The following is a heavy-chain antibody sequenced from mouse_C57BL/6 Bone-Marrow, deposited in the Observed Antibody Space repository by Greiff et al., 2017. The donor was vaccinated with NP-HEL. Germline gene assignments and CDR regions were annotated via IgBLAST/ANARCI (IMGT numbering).Heavy chain of an antibody. V-gene: IGHV1-42*01. D-gene: IGHD2-3*01. CDR3: ASDGYSWYFDV. CDR1: GYSFTGYY. CDR2: INPSTGGT. J-gene: IGHJ1*03. Sequence: VQLQQSGPELVKPGASVKISCKASGYSFTGYYMNWVKQSPEKSLEWIGEINPSTGGTTYNQKFKAKATLTVDKSSSTAYMQLKSLTSEDSAVYYCASDGYSWYFDVWGTGTTVTVSS.